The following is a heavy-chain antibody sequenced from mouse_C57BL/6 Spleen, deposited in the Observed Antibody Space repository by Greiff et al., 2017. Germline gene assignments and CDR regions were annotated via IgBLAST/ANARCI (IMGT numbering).Heavy chain of an antibody. J-gene: IGHJ4*01. V-gene: IGHV1-82*01. CDR2: IYPGDGDT. CDR1: GYAFSSSW. Sequence: VQLQQSGPELVKPGASVKISCKASGYAFSSSWMNWVKQRPGKGLKWIGRIYPGDGDTNYNGKFKGKATLTADKSSSTAYMQLSSLTSEDSAVYFCAKRRDYYAMDYWGQGTSVTVSS. CDR3: AKRRDYYAMDY.